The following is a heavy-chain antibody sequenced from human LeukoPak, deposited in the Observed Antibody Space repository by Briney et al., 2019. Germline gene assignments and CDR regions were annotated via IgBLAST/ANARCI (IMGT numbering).Heavy chain of an antibody. CDR2: VFYSGTT. V-gene: IGHV4-59*11. CDR1: GGSLGSHY. CDR3: ARDYYDNRGEAFDI. J-gene: IGHJ3*02. Sequence: PSETLSLTCTVSGGSLGSHYWSWLRQPPGSGLEWMGYVFYSGTTNYNPSLKSQVTISVDTSKNQFSLKLSSVTAADTAVYYCARDYYDNRGEAFDIWGLGTMVTVSS. D-gene: IGHD3-22*01.